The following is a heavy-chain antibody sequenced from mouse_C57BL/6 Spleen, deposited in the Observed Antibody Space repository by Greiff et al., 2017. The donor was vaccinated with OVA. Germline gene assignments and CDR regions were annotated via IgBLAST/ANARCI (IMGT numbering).Heavy chain of an antibody. D-gene: IGHD1-2*01. J-gene: IGHJ1*03. CDR1: GYSITSGYD. CDR3: ARERRDDYWYFDV. CDR2: ISYSGST. V-gene: IGHV3-1*01. Sequence: DVKLVESGPGMVKPSQSLSLTCTVTGYSITSGYDWHWIRHFPGNKLEWMGYISYSGSTNYNPSLKSRISITHDTSKKHFFLKLNSVTTEDTATYYCARERRDDYWYFDVWGTGTTVTVSS.